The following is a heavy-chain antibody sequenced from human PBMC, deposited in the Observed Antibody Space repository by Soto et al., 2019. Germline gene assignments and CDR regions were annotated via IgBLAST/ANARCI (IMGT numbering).Heavy chain of an antibody. V-gene: IGHV3-23*01. D-gene: IGHD5-18*01. CDR3: AKVHTAMVIGYFDY. J-gene: IGHJ4*02. Sequence: QSGGSLRLSCAASGFTFSSYAMSWVRQAPGKGLEWVSAISGSGGSTYYADSVKGRFTISRDNSKNTLYLQMNSLRAEDTAVYYCAKVHTAMVIGYFDYWGQGTLVTVSS. CDR1: GFTFSSYA. CDR2: ISGSGGST.